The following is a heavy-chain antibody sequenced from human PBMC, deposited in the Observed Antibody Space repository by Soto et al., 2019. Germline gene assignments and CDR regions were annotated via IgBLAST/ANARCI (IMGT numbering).Heavy chain of an antibody. D-gene: IGHD3-16*01. V-gene: IGHV3-66*01. CDR2: INSGGVT. J-gene: IGHJ5*02. Sequence: EVQLEESGGGLVQPGGSLRLSCAASGFAVSSSYMNWVRQAPGKGLEWVSVINSGGVTYYADSSEGRFTISRDSAKNTLYLQMNSLGVEDTALYYCEGGRWFDPWGQGTLVTVSS. CDR1: GFAVSSSY. CDR3: EGGRWFDP.